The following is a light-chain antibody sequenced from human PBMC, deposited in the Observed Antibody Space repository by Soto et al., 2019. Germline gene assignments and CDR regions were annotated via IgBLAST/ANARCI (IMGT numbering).Light chain of an antibody. CDR2: AAA. J-gene: IGKJ1*01. Sequence: DIQMTQSPSTLSASVGDRVTITCRASQRISTYLNWYQQKLGKAPTLLIYAAATLQSGVPSRFSGGGSGTDFTLTISSLQPEDFATYCCQQCYSSPRTFGQGTKVEMK. CDR1: QRISTY. CDR3: QQCYSSPRT. V-gene: IGKV1-39*01.